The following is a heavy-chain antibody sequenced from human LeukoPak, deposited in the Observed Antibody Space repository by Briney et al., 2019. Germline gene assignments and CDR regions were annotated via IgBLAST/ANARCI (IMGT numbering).Heavy chain of an antibody. CDR3: ARVGSSSWYSQYYFDY. V-gene: IGHV3-11*04. Sequence: PGGSLRLSCAAPGFTFSDYYMSWIRQAPGKGLEWVSYISSSGSTIYYAASVKGRFTISRDNAKNSLYLQMNSLRAEDTAVYYCARVGSSSWYSQYYFDYWGQGTLVTVSS. J-gene: IGHJ4*02. CDR2: ISSSGSTI. CDR1: GFTFSDYY. D-gene: IGHD6-13*01.